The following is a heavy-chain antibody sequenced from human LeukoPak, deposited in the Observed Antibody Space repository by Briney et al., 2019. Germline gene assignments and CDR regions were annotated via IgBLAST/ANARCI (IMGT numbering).Heavy chain of an antibody. CDR3: TTDLKWLGTFTDFQH. J-gene: IGHJ1*01. D-gene: IGHD6-19*01. V-gene: IGHV3-15*01. CDR1: GFTFSNAW. Sequence: GGSLRLSCAASGFTFSNAWMSWVRQAPGKGLEWVGRIKSKTDGGTTDYAAPVKGRFTISRDDSKNTLYLQMNNLKTEDTAVYYCTTDLKWLGTFTDFQHWGQGTLVTVSS. CDR2: IKSKTDGGTT.